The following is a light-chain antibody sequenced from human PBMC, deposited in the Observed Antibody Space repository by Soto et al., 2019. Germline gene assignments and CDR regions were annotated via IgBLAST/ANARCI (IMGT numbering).Light chain of an antibody. J-gene: IGKJ4*01. CDR1: QSVSSN. V-gene: IGKV3-15*01. CDR3: QQYNNWLT. Sequence: EIVMTQSPATLSVSPGERATLSCRASQSVSSNLAWYQQKPGQAPRLLIYGASTRATGIPARFSGSGSGTEFTLTISSLQSEDIAVYNCQQYNNWLTFGGGTKV. CDR2: GAS.